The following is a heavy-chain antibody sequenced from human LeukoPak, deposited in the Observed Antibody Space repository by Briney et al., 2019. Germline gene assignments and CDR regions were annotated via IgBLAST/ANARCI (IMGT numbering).Heavy chain of an antibody. CDR3: ARDPGIAVAGVFDP. CDR1: GYTFTSYG. D-gene: IGHD6-19*01. V-gene: IGHV1-18*01. J-gene: IGHJ5*02. CDR2: ISAYNGNT. Sequence: ASVKVSCKASGYTFTSYGISWVRQAPGQGLEWMGWISAYNGNTNYAQKLQGRVTMTTDTSTSTAYMELRSLRSDDTAVYYCARDPGIAVAGVFDPWGQGTLVTVSS.